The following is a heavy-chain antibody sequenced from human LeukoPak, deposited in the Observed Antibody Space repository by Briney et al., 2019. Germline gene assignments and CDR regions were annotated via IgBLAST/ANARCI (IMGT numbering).Heavy chain of an antibody. D-gene: IGHD6-13*01. CDR2: ISWSSGST. J-gene: IGHJ3*02. CDR1: GFTFDDYA. Sequence: PGGSLRLSCAASGFTFDDYAMHWVRQAPGKGLEWVSGISWSSGSTAYADSVKGRFTISRDNAKNSLYLQMNSLRAEDTALYYCARDHRAGYSSSWEAAFDIWGQGTMVTVSS. V-gene: IGHV3-9*01. CDR3: ARDHRAGYSSSWEAAFDI.